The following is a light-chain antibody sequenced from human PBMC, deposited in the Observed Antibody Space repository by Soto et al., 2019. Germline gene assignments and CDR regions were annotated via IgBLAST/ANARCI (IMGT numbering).Light chain of an antibody. Sequence: DIQMTQSPSSLSASVGDRVTITCRASQSISSYLNWYQQKPGKAPKLLIYAASSLQSGVPSRFSGSGSGTDFSLTISSLQPEDFATYYCQQSYSTLQLTLGGGTKVEIK. CDR3: QQSYSTLQLT. CDR2: AAS. CDR1: QSISSY. V-gene: IGKV1-39*01. J-gene: IGKJ4*01.